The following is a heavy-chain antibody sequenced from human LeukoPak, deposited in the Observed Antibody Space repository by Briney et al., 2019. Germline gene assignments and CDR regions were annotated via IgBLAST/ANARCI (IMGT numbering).Heavy chain of an antibody. V-gene: IGHV3-15*07. D-gene: IGHD6-19*01. CDR1: GFTFSNTW. CDR3: TTDEVAVAGAIDY. Sequence: GGSLRLSCAAFGFTFSNTWMNWVRQAPGKGLEWVGRIKSKTDGGTTDYAAPVKGRFTISRDDSKNTLYLQMNSLKTEDTAVYYCTTDEVAVAGAIDYWGQGTLATVSS. CDR2: IKSKTDGGTT. J-gene: IGHJ4*02.